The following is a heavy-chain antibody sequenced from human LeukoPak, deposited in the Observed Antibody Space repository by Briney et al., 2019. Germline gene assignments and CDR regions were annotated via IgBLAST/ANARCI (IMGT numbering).Heavy chain of an antibody. V-gene: IGHV1-8*01. J-gene: IGHJ6*02. D-gene: IGHD6-19*01. CDR3: TKDLLPKGIIAVADYGMDV. CDR2: MNPNSGNT. CDR1: GYTFTSYD. Sequence: ASVKVSCKASGYTFTSYDINWVRQATGQGLEWMGWMNPNSGNTGYAQKFQGRVTMTRNTSISTAYMELSSLRSEDTAVYYCTKDLLPKGIIAVADYGMDVWGQGTTVTVSS.